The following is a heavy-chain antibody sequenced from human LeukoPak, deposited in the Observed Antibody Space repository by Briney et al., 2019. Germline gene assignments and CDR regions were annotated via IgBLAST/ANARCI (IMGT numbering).Heavy chain of an antibody. V-gene: IGHV1-69*06. D-gene: IGHD1-26*01. J-gene: IGHJ4*02. CDR1: GDTFSNYA. CDR2: IIPLFGTA. Sequence: SVKVSCKASGDTFSNYAISWVRQAPGQGLEWMGGIIPLFGTANYGQKFQGRVTITADKSTSTAYMELSSLRSEDTAVYYCATSIVGLTTGDDYWGQGTLVTVSS. CDR3: ATSIVGLTTGDDY.